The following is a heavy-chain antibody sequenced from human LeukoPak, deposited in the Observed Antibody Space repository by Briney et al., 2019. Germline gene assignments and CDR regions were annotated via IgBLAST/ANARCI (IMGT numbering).Heavy chain of an antibody. CDR2: MNPNSGNT. Sequence: ASVKVSCKASGYTFTSYDTNWVRQATGQGLEWMGWMNPNSGNTGYAQKFQGRVTITRNTSISTAYMELSSLRSEDTAVYYCARGRRQWLALYWYFDLWGRGTLVTVSS. D-gene: IGHD6-19*01. J-gene: IGHJ2*01. CDR1: GYTFTSYD. CDR3: ARGRRQWLALYWYFDL. V-gene: IGHV1-8*03.